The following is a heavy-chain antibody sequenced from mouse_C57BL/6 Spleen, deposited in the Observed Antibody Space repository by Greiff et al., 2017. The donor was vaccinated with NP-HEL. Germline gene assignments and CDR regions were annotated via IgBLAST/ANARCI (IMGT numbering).Heavy chain of an antibody. CDR3: ARDSHDYDAMDY. CDR1: GYSITSGYY. V-gene: IGHV3-6*01. Sequence: EVQLVESGPGLVKPSQSLSLTCSVTGYSITSGYYWNWIRQFPGNKLEWMGYISYDGSNNYNPSLKNRISITRDTSKNQFFLRLNSVTTEDTATYYCARDSHDYDAMDYWGQGTSVTVSS. J-gene: IGHJ4*01. CDR2: ISYDGSN.